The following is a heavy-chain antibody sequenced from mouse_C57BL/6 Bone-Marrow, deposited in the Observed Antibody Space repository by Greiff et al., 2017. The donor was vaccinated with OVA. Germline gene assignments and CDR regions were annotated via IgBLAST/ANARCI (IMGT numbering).Heavy chain of an antibody. CDR1: GFTFSSYG. V-gene: IGHV5-6*01. Sequence: VQLVESGGDLVKPGGSLKLSCAASGFTFSSYGMSWVRQTPDKRLEWVATISSGGSYTYYPDSVKGRFTISRDTAKNTLYLQMSSLKSEDTAMYYCASRVFAYWGQGTLVTVSA. CDR2: ISSGGSYT. CDR3: ASRVFAY. J-gene: IGHJ3*01.